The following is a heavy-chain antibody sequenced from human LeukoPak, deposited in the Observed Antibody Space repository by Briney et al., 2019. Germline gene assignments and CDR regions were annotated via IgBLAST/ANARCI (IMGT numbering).Heavy chain of an antibody. D-gene: IGHD5-12*01. Sequence: PGGSLRLSCAASGFTFSSYAMSWVRQAPGKGLEWVSAISGSGGSTYYADSVKGRFTISRDNSKNTLYLQMNSLRAEDTAVYYCVLGYSGFDAFDIWGQGTMVTVSS. J-gene: IGHJ3*02. CDR1: GFTFSSYA. CDR2: ISGSGGST. CDR3: VLGYSGFDAFDI. V-gene: IGHV3-23*01.